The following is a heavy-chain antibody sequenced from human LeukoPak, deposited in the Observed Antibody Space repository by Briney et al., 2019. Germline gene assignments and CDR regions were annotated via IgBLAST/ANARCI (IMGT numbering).Heavy chain of an antibody. CDR1: GGFISSSSYY. Sequence: SETLSLTCTVSGGFISSSSYYWGWIRQPPGKGLEWIGSIYYSGSTYYNPSLKSRVTISVDTSKNQFSLKLSSVTAADTAVYYCARQGPGESQEDYWGQGTLVTVSS. J-gene: IGHJ4*02. V-gene: IGHV4-39*01. D-gene: IGHD3-10*01. CDR3: ARQGPGESQEDY. CDR2: IYYSGST.